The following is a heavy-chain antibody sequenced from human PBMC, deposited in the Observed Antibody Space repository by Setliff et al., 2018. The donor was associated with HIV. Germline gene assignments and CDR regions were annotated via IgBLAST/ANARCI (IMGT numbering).Heavy chain of an antibody. CDR1: GFSLSTSGVA. Sequence: SGPTLVNPPQTLTLTCTFSGFSLSTSGVAVGWIRQPPGKALEWLALVYWNDNKRYSPSLNSRLTITKDTSKDQVVLTMTNMDPVDTGTYYCAHRRSGNLFDYWGQGTLVTVSS. V-gene: IGHV2-5*01. CDR3: AHRRSGNLFDY. J-gene: IGHJ4*02. D-gene: IGHD1-1*01. CDR2: VYWNDNK.